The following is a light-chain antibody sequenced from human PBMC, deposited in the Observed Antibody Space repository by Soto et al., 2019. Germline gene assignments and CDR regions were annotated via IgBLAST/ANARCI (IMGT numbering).Light chain of an antibody. CDR3: QQRSNRRPTWT. Sequence: EIVLTQSPATLSLSPGERATLSCRASQSVSSYLAWYQHKPGQAPRLLIYDASKRATGIPARFSGSGSGTDFTLTISSREPEDFSVYYCQQRSNRRPTWTFGQGTRVEIK. CDR2: DAS. CDR1: QSVSSY. J-gene: IGKJ1*01. V-gene: IGKV3-11*01.